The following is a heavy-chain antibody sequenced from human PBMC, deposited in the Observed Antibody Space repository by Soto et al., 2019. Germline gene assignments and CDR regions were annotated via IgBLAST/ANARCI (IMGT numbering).Heavy chain of an antibody. J-gene: IGHJ4*02. V-gene: IGHV5-51*01. CDR1: GYSFNSFW. CDR2: IYPGDSDT. D-gene: IGHD3-10*01. Sequence: GESLKISCKGSGYSFNSFWIGWVRQMPGKGLEWMGIIYPGDSDTRYSPSFQGQVTISADKSISTAYLQWSSLKASDTAMYFCARSPVRAGSYIYFDYWGQGTLVTVS. CDR3: ARSPVRAGSYIYFDY.